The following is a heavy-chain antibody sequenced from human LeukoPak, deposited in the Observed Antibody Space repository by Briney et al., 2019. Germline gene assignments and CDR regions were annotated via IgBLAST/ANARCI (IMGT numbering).Heavy chain of an antibody. CDR1: GFTVSSNY. CDR2: IYSGGST. J-gene: IGHJ4*02. V-gene: IGHV3-66*01. CDR3: ARDRGQQLATTTIDY. Sequence: TGGSLRLSCAASGFTVSSNYMSWVRQAPGQGLEWVSVIYSGGSTYYADSVKGRFTISRDNAKNSLYLQMNSLRAEDTAADYCARDRGQQLATTTIDYWGQGTLVTVSS. D-gene: IGHD6-13*01.